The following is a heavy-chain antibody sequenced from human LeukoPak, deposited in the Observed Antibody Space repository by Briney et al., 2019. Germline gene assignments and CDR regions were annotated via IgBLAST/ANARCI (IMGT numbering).Heavy chain of an antibody. V-gene: IGHV3-7*01. D-gene: IGHD5-18*01. CDR2: IKQDGSEE. Sequence: GGSLRLSCAASGFTFSRYWMTWVRQAPGKGPEWVANIKQDGSEEYYVDSVKGRFTISRDNAENSLYLQMNSLRVEDTAFYYCARDLAYSRLDYWGQGMLVTVSS. CDR3: ARDLAYSRLDY. CDR1: GFTFSRYW. J-gene: IGHJ4*02.